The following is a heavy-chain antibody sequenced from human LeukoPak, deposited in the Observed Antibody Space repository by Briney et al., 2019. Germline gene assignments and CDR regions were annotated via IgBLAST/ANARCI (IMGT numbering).Heavy chain of an antibody. J-gene: IGHJ4*02. CDR1: GFTFSSYS. D-gene: IGHD6-13*01. CDR3: ATGRAAAGPRSPYLDY. CDR2: ISTSSSYI. V-gene: IGHV3-21*04. Sequence: GGSLRLSCTASGFTFSSYSMNWVRQAPGKGLEWVSSISTSSSYIYYADSVKGRFTISRDNARNSLYLQMNTLRAEDTAVYYCATGRAAAGPRSPYLDYWGQGTLVTVSS.